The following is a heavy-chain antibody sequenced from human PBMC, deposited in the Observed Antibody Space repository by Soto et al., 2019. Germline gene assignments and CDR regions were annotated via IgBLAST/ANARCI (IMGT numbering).Heavy chain of an antibody. V-gene: IGHV3-11*01. D-gene: IGHD5-12*01. Sequence: QVQLVESGGGLVKPGGSLRLSCAASGFTFSDYYMICIRQAPGKGLECVSYISSSGSPIYYADSVKGRFTISRDNAKNSLYLQMTSLRAEDTAVYFCARDRSGYDRYYYGMDVWGQGTTVTVSS. CDR3: ARDRSGYDRYYYGMDV. J-gene: IGHJ6*02. CDR2: ISSSGSPI. CDR1: GFTFSDYY.